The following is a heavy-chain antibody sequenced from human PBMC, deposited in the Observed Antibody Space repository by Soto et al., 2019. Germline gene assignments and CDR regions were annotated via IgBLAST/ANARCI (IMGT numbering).Heavy chain of an antibody. J-gene: IGHJ4*02. V-gene: IGHV3-30-3*01. CDR2: ISYDGSNK. CDR3: ARVPSGYSYGSQFDY. D-gene: IGHD5-18*01. CDR1: GFTFSSYA. Sequence: GGSLRLSCAASGFTFSSYAMHWVRQAPGKGLEWVAVISYDGSNKYYADSVKGRFTISRDNSTNTLYLQMNSLRAEDTAVYYCARVPSGYSYGSQFDYWGQGTLVTVSA.